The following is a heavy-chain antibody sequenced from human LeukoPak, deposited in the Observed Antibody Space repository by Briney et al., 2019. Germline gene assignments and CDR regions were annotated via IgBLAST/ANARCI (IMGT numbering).Heavy chain of an antibody. CDR1: GGSISSSSYY. J-gene: IGHJ4*02. CDR2: IYYSGST. CDR3: ARKRGYSYGYKLAPAFDY. D-gene: IGHD5-18*01. Sequence: SETLSLTCTVSGGSISSSSYYWGWIRQPPGKGLEWIGSIYYSGSTYYNPSLKSRVTISVDTSKNQFSLKLSSVTAADTAVYYCARKRGYSYGYKLAPAFDYWGQGTLVTVSS. V-gene: IGHV4-39*07.